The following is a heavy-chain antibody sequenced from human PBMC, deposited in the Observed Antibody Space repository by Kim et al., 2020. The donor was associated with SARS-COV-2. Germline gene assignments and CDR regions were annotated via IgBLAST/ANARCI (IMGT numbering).Heavy chain of an antibody. D-gene: IGHD6-13*01. J-gene: IGHJ4*02. CDR1: GFTFDDYT. Sequence: GGSLRLSCAASGFTFDDYTMHWVRQAPGKGLEWVSLISWDGGSTYYADSVKGRFTISRDNSKNSLYLQMNSLRTEDTALYYCAKDYKLPGYSSSWRSGRYYFDYWGQGTLVTVSS. CDR3: AKDYKLPGYSSSWRSGRYYFDY. CDR2: ISWDGGST. V-gene: IGHV3-43*01.